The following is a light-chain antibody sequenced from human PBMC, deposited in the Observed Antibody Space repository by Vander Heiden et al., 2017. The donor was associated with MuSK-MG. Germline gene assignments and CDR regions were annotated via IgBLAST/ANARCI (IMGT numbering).Light chain of an antibody. CDR3: QQSYSSPPET. CDR1: QGISSY. Sequence: DPQMTQSPSSLSASVGDRVTITCRASQGISSYLDWYQQKPGKAPKLLIYAASSLQSGVPSRFSGSGSGTDFTLTISSLQPEDFATYYCQQSYSSPPETFGRGTKVEIK. CDR2: AAS. J-gene: IGKJ4*02. V-gene: IGKV1-39*01.